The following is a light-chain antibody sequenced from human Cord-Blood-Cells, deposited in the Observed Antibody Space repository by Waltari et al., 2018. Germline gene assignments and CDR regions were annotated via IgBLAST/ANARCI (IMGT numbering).Light chain of an antibody. CDR1: SSVVGGYNL. J-gene: IGLJ1*01. CDR2: EGS. Sequence: QSALTQPASVSGPPGKSITISCTGTSSVVGGYNLVSWYQQHPGKAPKLMIYEGSKRPSGVSNRFSGSKSGNTASLTISGLQAEDEADYYCCSYAGSSTYVFGTGTKVTVL. CDR3: CSYAGSSTYV. V-gene: IGLV2-23*01.